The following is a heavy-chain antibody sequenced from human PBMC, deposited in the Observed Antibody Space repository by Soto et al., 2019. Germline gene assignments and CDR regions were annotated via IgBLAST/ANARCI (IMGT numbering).Heavy chain of an antibody. CDR2: ISSSSSTI. CDR1: GCTFSSYS. V-gene: IGHV3-48*01. J-gene: IGHJ3*02. D-gene: IGHD2-2*01. Sequence: GGSLRLSCASSGCTFSSYSMNWVRQAPGKGLEWVSYISSSSSTIYYADSVKGRFTISRDNAKNSLYLQMNSLRAEDTAVYYCARVPYICSSTSCYDGAFDIWGQGTMVTVSS. CDR3: ARVPYICSSTSCYDGAFDI.